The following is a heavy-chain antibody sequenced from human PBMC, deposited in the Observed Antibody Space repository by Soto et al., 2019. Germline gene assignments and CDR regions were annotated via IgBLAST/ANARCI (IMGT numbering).Heavy chain of an antibody. CDR3: ARGFKRYSYGYTDY. D-gene: IGHD5-18*01. CDR1: GYTFTSYG. Sequence: ASVKVSCKASGYTFTSYGISWVRQAPGQGLEWMGWISAYNGNTNYAQKLQGRVTMTTDTSTSTAYMELRSLGSDDTAVYYCARGFKRYSYGYTDYWGQGTLVTVSS. J-gene: IGHJ4*02. V-gene: IGHV1-18*01. CDR2: ISAYNGNT.